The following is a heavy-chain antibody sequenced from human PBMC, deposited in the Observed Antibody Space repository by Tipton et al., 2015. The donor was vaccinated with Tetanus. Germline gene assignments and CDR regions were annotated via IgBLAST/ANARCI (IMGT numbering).Heavy chain of an antibody. V-gene: IGHV5-51*01. Sequence: VQLVQSGAEVKKPGESLKISCQGSGYNFNIYWIAWVRQMPGKGLEWMGIIYPGDSDTRYSPSFQGRVTISADKSISTAYLQWSSLQASDTAMYYCARRLGPYTGDQIWHFDLWGRGTLVTVSS. CDR3: ARRLGPYTGDQIWHFDL. CDR1: GYNFNIYW. D-gene: IGHD7-27*01. J-gene: IGHJ2*01. CDR2: IYPGDSDT.